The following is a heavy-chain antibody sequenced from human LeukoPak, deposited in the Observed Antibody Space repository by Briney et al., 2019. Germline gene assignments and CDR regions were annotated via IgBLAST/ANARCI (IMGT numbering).Heavy chain of an antibody. CDR3: AKAGAPYGSGNYYNSDV. V-gene: IGHV4-59*01. Sequence: ASETLSLTCTVSGASISSYYWSWIGQPPGKGLEWIGYIHHSGGANYNPSLKSRVTISVDTSKNQFSLKLSSVTAADTAVYYCAKAGAPYGSGNYYNSDVWGQGTTVTVSS. CDR1: GASISSYY. J-gene: IGHJ6*02. CDR2: IHHSGGA. D-gene: IGHD3-10*01.